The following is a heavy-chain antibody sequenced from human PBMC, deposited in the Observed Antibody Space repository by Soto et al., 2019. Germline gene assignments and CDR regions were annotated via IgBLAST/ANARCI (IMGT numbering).Heavy chain of an antibody. Sequence: GGSLRLSCAASDFSFSIYAMNWVRQAPGKGLEWVSTISGSGLRTFYADSVKGRFTISRDNSKTTLYLQMNSLRADDTVVYYCAKGSKESVAYYFAYWGLGTLVTVSS. CDR2: ISGSGLRT. V-gene: IGHV3-23*01. CDR3: AKGSKESVAYYFAY. J-gene: IGHJ4*02. CDR1: DFSFSIYA. D-gene: IGHD6-19*01.